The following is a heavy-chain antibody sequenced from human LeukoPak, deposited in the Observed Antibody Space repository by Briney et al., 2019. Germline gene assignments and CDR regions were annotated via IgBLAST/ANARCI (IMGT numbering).Heavy chain of an antibody. CDR1: GFTFSDYY. CDR3: AVSARTPYS. Sequence: GGSLRLSCAASGFTFSDYYMNWMRQAPGKGLEWVSYISSSGSDIKYADSVKGRFTISRDNAKNSLYLLMNSLRAEDTAVYYCAVSARTPYSWGQGTLVTVSS. J-gene: IGHJ4*02. V-gene: IGHV3-11*01. CDR2: ISSSGSDI. D-gene: IGHD6-6*01.